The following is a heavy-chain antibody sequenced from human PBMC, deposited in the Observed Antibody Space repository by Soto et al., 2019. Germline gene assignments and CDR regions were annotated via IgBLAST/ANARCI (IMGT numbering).Heavy chain of an antibody. V-gene: IGHV3-7*03. Sequence: LRLSCAASGFTFSSYWMSWVRQAPGKGLEWVANIKQDGSEKYYVDSVKGRFTISRDNAKNSLYLQMNSLRAEDTAVYYCARDSLEWELIPLYYYGMDVWGQGTTVTVSS. CDR1: GFTFSSYW. CDR2: IKQDGSEK. J-gene: IGHJ6*02. CDR3: ARDSLEWELIPLYYYGMDV. D-gene: IGHD1-26*01.